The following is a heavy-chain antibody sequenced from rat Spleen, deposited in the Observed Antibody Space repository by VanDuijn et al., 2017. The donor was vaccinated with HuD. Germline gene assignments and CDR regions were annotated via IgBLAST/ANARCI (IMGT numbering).Heavy chain of an antibody. CDR1: GFTFSDYN. D-gene: IGHD1-6*01. CDR3: ATGPRILRLDWFAY. CDR2: IIYDGSRT. V-gene: IGHV5S10*01. J-gene: IGHJ3*01. Sequence: EVQLVESGGGLVQPGRSLKLSCAASGFTFSDYNMAWVRQSPKKGLEWVATIIYDGSRTFYRDSVKGRCTISRDNAKSTLYLQMDSLRSEDTATYYFATGPRILRLDWFAYWGQGTLVTVSS.